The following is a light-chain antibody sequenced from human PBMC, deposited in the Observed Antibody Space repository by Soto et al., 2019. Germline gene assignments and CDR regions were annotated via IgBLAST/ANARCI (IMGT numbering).Light chain of an antibody. CDR2: DVS. J-gene: IGLJ1*01. Sequence: QSVLTQPASVSGSPGQSITISCTGTSSDVGGYDYVSWYQQYPGKAPKLILYDVSDRPSGVSNRFSGSKSGNTASLTISGLQAEDEADYYCGSYTVSNTLVFGSGTKVTVL. V-gene: IGLV2-14*01. CDR3: GSYTVSNTLV. CDR1: SSDVGGYDY.